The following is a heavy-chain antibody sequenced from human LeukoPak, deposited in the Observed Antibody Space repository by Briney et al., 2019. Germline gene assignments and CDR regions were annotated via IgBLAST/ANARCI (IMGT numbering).Heavy chain of an antibody. J-gene: IGHJ4*02. CDR2: IKQDGSEK. D-gene: IGHD2-2*01. CDR3: ARGSSTSCFS. CDR1: GFTFSSYW. Sequence: GGSLRLSCAASGFTFSSYWMSWVRQAPGKGLEWVANIKQDGSEKYYVDSVKGRFTISRDNANKTLYLQMNSLSAEDTAVYYCARGSSTSCFSWGQGTLVTVSS. V-gene: IGHV3-7*01.